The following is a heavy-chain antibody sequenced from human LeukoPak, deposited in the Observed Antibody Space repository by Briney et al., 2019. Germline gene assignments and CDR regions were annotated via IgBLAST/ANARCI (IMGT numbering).Heavy chain of an antibody. D-gene: IGHD2-21*01. J-gene: IGHJ6*03. V-gene: IGHV1-2*02. Sequence: ASVKVSCKASGYTFTSYDINWVRQATGQGLEWMGWISPNSGGTNYAQHFQGRVTMTRDTSISTAYMELSRLSSDDTAVYYCARGDSSRGYYYMDVWGKGTTVTVSS. CDR2: ISPNSGGT. CDR1: GYTFTSYD. CDR3: ARGDSSRGYYYMDV.